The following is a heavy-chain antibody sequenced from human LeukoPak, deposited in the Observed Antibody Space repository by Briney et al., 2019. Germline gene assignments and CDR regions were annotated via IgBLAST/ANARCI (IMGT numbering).Heavy chain of an antibody. J-gene: IGHJ5*02. CDR3: ARDYGSGSYIGARTYNWFDP. V-gene: IGHV4-34*01. Sequence: SETLSLTCAVYGGSFSGYYWSWIRQPPGKGLEWIGEINHSGSTNYNPSLKSRVTISVDTSKNQFSLKLSSVTAADTAVYYCARDYGSGSYIGARTYNWFDPWGQGTLVTASS. D-gene: IGHD3-10*01. CDR2: INHSGST. CDR1: GGSFSGYY.